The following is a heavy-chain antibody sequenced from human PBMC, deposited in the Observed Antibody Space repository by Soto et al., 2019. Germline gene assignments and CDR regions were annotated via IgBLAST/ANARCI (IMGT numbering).Heavy chain of an antibody. CDR1: GFTFSSYE. V-gene: IGHV3-48*03. CDR3: ASLSPHYGDPTINWFDP. CDR2: ISSSGSTI. J-gene: IGHJ5*02. Sequence: AGGSLRLSCAASGFTFSSYEMNWVRQAPGKGLEWVSYISSSGSTIYYADSVKGRFTISRDNAKNSLYLQMNSLRAEDTAVYYXASLSPHYGDPTINWFDPWGQGTLVTVSS. D-gene: IGHD4-17*01.